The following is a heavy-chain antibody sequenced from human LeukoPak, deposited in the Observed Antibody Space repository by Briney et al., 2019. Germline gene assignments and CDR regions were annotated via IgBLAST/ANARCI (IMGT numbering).Heavy chain of an antibody. Sequence: TGGSLRLSCAASGFTFSSYAMSWVRRAPGKGLEWVSSISSSSSYIYYADSVKGRFTISRDNAKNSLYLQMNSLRAEDAAVYYCAREAGLLWFGTFDPWGQGTLVTVSS. CDR2: ISSSSSYI. J-gene: IGHJ5*02. D-gene: IGHD3-10*01. CDR1: GFTFSSYA. CDR3: AREAGLLWFGTFDP. V-gene: IGHV3-21*01.